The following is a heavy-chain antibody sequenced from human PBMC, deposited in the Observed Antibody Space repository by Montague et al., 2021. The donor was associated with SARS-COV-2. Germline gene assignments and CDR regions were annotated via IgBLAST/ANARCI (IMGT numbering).Heavy chain of an antibody. J-gene: IGHJ3*02. V-gene: IGHV4-59*08. CDR1: GGSISSYY. CDR2: IYYSGST. D-gene: IGHD2-2*01. CDR3: ARRALGYCSSTSCESAFDI. Sequence: SQTLSLTCTVSGGSISSYYWSWIRQPPGKGLEWIGNIYYSGSTNYNPTLKSRVTISVDTSKNQFSLKLTSVTAADTAVYYCARRALGYCSSTSCESAFDIWGQGTMVTVSS.